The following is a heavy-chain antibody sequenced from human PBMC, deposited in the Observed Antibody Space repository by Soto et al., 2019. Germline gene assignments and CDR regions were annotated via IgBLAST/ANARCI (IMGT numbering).Heavy chain of an antibody. D-gene: IGHD6-19*01. CDR1: GFTVSSNF. CDR3: ARGAGYSSGWYDY. CDR2: IYSGGST. J-gene: IGHJ4*02. Sequence: EVQLVESGGGLVQPGGSLRLSCAASGFTVSSNFMSWVRQAPGKGLEWVSVIYSGGSTYYADSVKGRFTISRHNSKNTLYLQMNSLRAEATAVYYCARGAGYSSGWYDYWGQGTLVTVSS. V-gene: IGHV3-53*04.